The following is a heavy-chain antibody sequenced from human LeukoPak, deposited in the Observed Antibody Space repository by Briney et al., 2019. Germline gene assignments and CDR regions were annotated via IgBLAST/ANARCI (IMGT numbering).Heavy chain of an antibody. D-gene: IGHD2-21*02. CDR3: ARGGGDYDAFDI. J-gene: IGHJ3*02. CDR1: GGSISSNY. V-gene: IGHV4-59*08. CDR2: IYYSGST. Sequence: SETLSLTCTVSGGSISSNYWSWIRQPPGKGLEWIGHIYYSGSTNYNPSLKSRVTISVDKSKKQFSLKLSSVTAADTAVYYCARGGGDYDAFDIWGQGTMVTVSS.